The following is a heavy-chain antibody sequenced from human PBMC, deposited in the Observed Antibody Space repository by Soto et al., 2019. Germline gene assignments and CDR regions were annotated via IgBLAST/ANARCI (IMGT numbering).Heavy chain of an antibody. Sequence: EVQLLESGGGLVQPGGSLRLSCAASGFTFSSYAMSWVRQAPGKGLEWVSAISGSGGSTYYADSVKGRFTISRDNSKNTLYLQMNSLRAEDTAVYYCAKDASITMVRGVIRNPIDYWGQGTLVTVSS. CDR2: ISGSGGST. J-gene: IGHJ4*02. D-gene: IGHD3-10*01. CDR3: AKDASITMVRGVIRNPIDY. V-gene: IGHV3-23*01. CDR1: GFTFSSYA.